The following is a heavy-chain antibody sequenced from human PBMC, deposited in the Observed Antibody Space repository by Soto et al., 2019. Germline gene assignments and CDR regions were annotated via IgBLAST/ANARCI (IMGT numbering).Heavy chain of an antibody. CDR2: IIPMFGTA. CDR1: GDTFSSYA. CDR3: VRVVPAHYYDSGGYYSPLDY. Sequence: QVQLVQSGAEVKKPGSSVKVSCKASGDTFSSYAINWVRQAPGQGLEWMGGIIPMFGTANYAQKFKGRVTIPAGESKSTDYRELSSLRTEDTAVYYCVRVVPAHYYDSGGYYSPLDYWGQGTLVTVSS. J-gene: IGHJ4*02. D-gene: IGHD3-22*01. V-gene: IGHV1-69*01.